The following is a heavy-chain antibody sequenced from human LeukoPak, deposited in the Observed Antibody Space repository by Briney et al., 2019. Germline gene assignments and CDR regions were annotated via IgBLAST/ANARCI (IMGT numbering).Heavy chain of an antibody. D-gene: IGHD6-13*01. CDR1: GFTFSSYG. V-gene: IGHV3-30*02. CDR3: AKIGGQYSSSWYEYYFDY. J-gene: IGHJ4*02. CDR2: IRYDGSNK. Sequence: GGSLRLSCAASGFTFSSYGMHWVRQAPGKGLEWVAFIRYDGSNKYYADSVKGRFTISRDNSKNTLYLQMNSLRAEHTAVYYCAKIGGQYSSSWYEYYFDYWGQGTLVTVSS.